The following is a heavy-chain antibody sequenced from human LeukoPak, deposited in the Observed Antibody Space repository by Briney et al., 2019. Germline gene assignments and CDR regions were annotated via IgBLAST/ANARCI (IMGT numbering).Heavy chain of an antibody. V-gene: IGHV4-59*08. CDR1: GGSISPYY. J-gene: IGHJ4*02. Sequence: SETLSLTCTVSGGSISPYYWSWIRRPPGKGLEWIGHISFSGSTDYNASLKSRVTISLDTTRSQFSLSLYSVTAADTAMYYCARHAAGTTRDYWGQGTLVTVSA. D-gene: IGHD1-1*01. CDR3: ARHAAGTTRDY. CDR2: ISFSGST.